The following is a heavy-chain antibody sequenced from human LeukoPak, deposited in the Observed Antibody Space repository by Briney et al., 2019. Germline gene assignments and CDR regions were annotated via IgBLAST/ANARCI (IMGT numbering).Heavy chain of an antibody. CDR2: ISSSSSYI. Sequence: PGGSLRLSCAASGFTFSSYSMNWVRQAPGKGLDWVSSISSSSSYIYYADSVKGRFTISRDNAKNSLYLQMNSLRAEDTAVYYCARDRGGGAILYYFDYWGQGTLVTVSS. CDR3: ARDRGGGAILYYFDY. CDR1: GFTFSSYS. V-gene: IGHV3-21*01. D-gene: IGHD3-10*01. J-gene: IGHJ4*02.